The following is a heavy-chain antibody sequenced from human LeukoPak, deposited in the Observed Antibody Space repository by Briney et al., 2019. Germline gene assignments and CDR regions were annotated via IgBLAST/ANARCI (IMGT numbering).Heavy chain of an antibody. D-gene: IGHD3-3*01. J-gene: IGHJ4*02. V-gene: IGHV4-34*01. CDR3: ARAVRRTIFGVVILDHFDY. Sequence: SETLSLTCAVYGGSFSGYYWSWIRQPPGKGLEWIGEINHSGSTNYNPSLKSRVTISADTSKNQFSLKLSSVTAADTAVYYCARAVRRTIFGVVILDHFDYWGQGTLVTVSS. CDR1: GGSFSGYY. CDR2: INHSGST.